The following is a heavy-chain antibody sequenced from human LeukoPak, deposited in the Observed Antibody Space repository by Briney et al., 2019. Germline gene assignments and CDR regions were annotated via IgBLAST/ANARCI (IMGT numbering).Heavy chain of an antibody. CDR2: IYYTGNT. CDR1: GGSISSYY. V-gene: IGHV4-59*08. J-gene: IGHJ4*02. D-gene: IGHD6-6*01. Sequence: SETLSLTCNVSGGSISSYYWGSIRQSPGKGLEWIGYIYYTGNTNYNPSLKSRVTMSVDTSKNQFSLKVISVTAADTAVYYCARHSSHEYSRPHFDSWGQGTLVTVSS. CDR3: ARHSSHEYSRPHFDS.